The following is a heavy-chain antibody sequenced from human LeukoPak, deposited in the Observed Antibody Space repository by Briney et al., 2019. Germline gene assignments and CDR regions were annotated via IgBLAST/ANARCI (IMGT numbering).Heavy chain of an antibody. D-gene: IGHD3-3*01. CDR1: GGTFSSYA. CDR2: IIPIFGTA. V-gene: IGHV1-69*13. Sequence: SVKVSCKASGGTFSSYAISWVRQAPGQGLEWIGGIIPIFGTANYAQKFQGRVTITADESTSTAYMELSSLRSEDTAVYYCARGEYYDFWSGYYTPFDYWGQGTLVTVSS. CDR3: ARGEYYDFWSGYYTPFDY. J-gene: IGHJ4*02.